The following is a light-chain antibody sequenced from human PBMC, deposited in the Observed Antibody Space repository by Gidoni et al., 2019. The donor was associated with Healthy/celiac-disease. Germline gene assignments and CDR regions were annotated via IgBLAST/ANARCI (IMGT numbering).Light chain of an antibody. J-gene: IGKJ3*01. CDR3: QQYNNWPIT. CDR1: QSVSSN. V-gene: IGKV3-15*01. CDR2: GAS. Sequence: EIVMTQSPATLSVSPGERATLSGRASQSVSSNLAWYQQKPGQAPRLLIYGASTRATGIPARFSGSGSGTEFTRTISSLQSEDFAVYYCQQYNNWPITFGPGTKVEIK.